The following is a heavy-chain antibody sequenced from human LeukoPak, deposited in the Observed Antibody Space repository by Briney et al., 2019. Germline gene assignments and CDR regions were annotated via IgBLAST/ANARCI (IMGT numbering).Heavy chain of an antibody. Sequence: GGSLRLSCAASGFTFSSYSMNWVRQAPGKGLEWVSSISSSSSYIYYADSVKGRFTISRDNAKNSLYPQMNSLRAEDTAVYYCAREGAYDSSGGVNCWGQGTLVTVSS. V-gene: IGHV3-21*01. CDR3: AREGAYDSSGGVNC. CDR1: GFTFSSYS. D-gene: IGHD3-22*01. CDR2: ISSSSSYI. J-gene: IGHJ4*02.